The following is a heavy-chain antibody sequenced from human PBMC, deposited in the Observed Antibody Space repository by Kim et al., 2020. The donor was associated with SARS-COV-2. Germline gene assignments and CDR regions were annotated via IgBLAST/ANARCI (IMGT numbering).Heavy chain of an antibody. D-gene: IGHD1-1*01. CDR1: GGSISSSSYY. V-gene: IGHV4-39*07. CDR2: IYYSGST. Sequence: SETLSLTCTVSGGSISSSSYYWGWIRQPPGKGLEWIGSIYYSGSTYYNPSLKSRVTISVDTSKNQFSLKLSSVTAADTAVYYCGLGGLEGGETGTLRDTALVAEYFQHWGQGTLVTVSS. CDR3: GLGGLEGGETGTLRDTALVAEYFQH. J-gene: IGHJ1*01.